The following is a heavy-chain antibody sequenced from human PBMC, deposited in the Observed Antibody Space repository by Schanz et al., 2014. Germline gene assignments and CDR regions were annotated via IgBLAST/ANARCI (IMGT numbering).Heavy chain of an antibody. V-gene: IGHV1-46*03. CDR1: GYTFTSYY. CDR3: ARGPSTGDFDI. D-gene: IGHD2-21*01. J-gene: IGHJ3*02. Sequence: QVQLVQSGAEVKKPGASVKVSCKASGYTFTSYYIHWFRQAPGQGLEWMGLINPSVGNTNYAQKCRGRVTMTRDTSTSTVYMELSSLRSEDTAVYFCARGPSTGDFDIWGQGTMVTVSA. CDR2: INPSVGNT.